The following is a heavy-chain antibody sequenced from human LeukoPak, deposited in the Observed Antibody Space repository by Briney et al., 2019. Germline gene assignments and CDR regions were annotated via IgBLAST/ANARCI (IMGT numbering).Heavy chain of an antibody. J-gene: IGHJ4*02. CDR3: ASDSSGRRRYYFDY. V-gene: IGHV4-59*01. CDR2: IYYSGST. Sequence: SSETLSLTCTVSGGSISSYYWSWIRQPPGKGLEWIGYIYYSGSTNYNPSLKSRVTISVDTSKNQFSLKLSSVTAADTAVYYCASDSSGRRRYYFDYWGQGTLVTVSS. D-gene: IGHD6-19*01. CDR1: GGSISSYY.